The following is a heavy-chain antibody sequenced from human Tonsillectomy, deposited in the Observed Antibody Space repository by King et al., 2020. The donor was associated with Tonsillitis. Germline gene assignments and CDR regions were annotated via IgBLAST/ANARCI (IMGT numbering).Heavy chain of an antibody. J-gene: IGHJ6*03. V-gene: IGHV4-34*01. CDR2: INHSGST. Sequence: VQLQQWGAGLLKPSETLSLTCAVYGGSFRGYYWSWIRQPPGKGLEWIGDINHSGSTNYNPSLKSRATVSLDTSKNQFSLKVNSVTAADTAVYFCTRVRSRSKVTQENYYSYMDVWGKGTTVTVSS. CDR1: GGSFRGYY. CDR3: TRVRSRSKVTQENYYSYMDV. D-gene: IGHD4-11*01.